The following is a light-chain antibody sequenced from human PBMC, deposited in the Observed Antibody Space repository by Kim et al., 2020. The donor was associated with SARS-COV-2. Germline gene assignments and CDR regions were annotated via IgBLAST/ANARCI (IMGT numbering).Light chain of an antibody. J-gene: IGKJ5*01. Sequence: PLQRATLSSTASQIVIFTSLAWSQQRLGLAPSLLSYCASSRAACIPARFSSVVFDTDFTLTISRLEPEDFAVYYSQQYGSSPLITLGQGTRLESK. CDR2: CAS. CDR1: QIVIFTS. CDR3: QQYGSSPLIT. V-gene: IGKV3-20*01.